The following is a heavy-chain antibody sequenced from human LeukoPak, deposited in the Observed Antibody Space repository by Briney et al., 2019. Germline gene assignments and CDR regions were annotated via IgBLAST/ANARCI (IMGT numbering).Heavy chain of an antibody. Sequence: GGSLRLSCAASGFTFNDYAMHWVRQAPGEGLEWVSGINWNSGSIEYADSVKGRFTISRDNAKNSLYLQMNSLRAEDMALYYCAKSRRGYSGSGEIDYWGQGSLVTVSS. D-gene: IGHD3-10*01. CDR1: GFTFNDYA. J-gene: IGHJ4*02. V-gene: IGHV3-9*03. CDR3: AKSRRGYSGSGEIDY. CDR2: INWNSGSI.